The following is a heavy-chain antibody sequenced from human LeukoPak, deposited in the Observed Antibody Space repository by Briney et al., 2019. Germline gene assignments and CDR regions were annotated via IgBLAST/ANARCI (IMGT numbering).Heavy chain of an antibody. J-gene: IGHJ4*02. CDR2: IYYSGST. CDR1: GDSISSYQ. V-gene: IGHV4-59*08. Sequence: SETLSLTCTVSGDSISSYQWSWIRQPPGKGLEWIGYIYYSGSTNYNPSLKSRVTISVDTSKSQFSLKLSSVTAADTAVYYCARSSMFRGVTVDYWGQGTLVTVSS. CDR3: ARSSMFRGVTVDY. D-gene: IGHD3-10*01.